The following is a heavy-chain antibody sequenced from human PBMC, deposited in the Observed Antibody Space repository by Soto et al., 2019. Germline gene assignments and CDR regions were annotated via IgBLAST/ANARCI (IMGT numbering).Heavy chain of an antibody. D-gene: IGHD1-26*01. CDR2: ISYDGSNK. CDR3: AGDPSGSFHRFDS. J-gene: IGHJ4*02. V-gene: IGHV3-30-3*01. CDR1: GFTFSTYA. Sequence: QVQLVESGGGVVQPGRSLRVSCAASGFTFSTYAMHWVRQAPGKGLEWVAVISYDGSNKFYAVSVKGRFTISRDNSKNALYLQMNVRRPECKAVYYRAGDPSGSFHRFDSWGQGRLVTVSS.